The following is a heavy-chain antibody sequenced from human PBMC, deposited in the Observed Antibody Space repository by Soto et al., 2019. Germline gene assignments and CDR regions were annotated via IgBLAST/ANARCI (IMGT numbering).Heavy chain of an antibody. Sequence: EVKLVESGGGLVQPGGYLRLYCAASGFTFISYWMHWVRQAQGKGLVWVSRINSDGSSTYYADSVKVRLTISRDNAKNTLYLQMNSLRAEDTAVYYCARAGGYDQVTLYYYGLDVWGQGTTVTVS. J-gene: IGHJ6*02. V-gene: IGHV3-74*01. D-gene: IGHD5-12*01. CDR1: GFTFISYW. CDR3: ARAGGYDQVTLYYYGLDV. CDR2: INSDGSST.